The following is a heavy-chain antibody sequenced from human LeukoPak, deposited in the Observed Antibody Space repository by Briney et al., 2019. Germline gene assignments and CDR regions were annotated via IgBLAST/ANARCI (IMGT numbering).Heavy chain of an antibody. CDR3: ARDISSWTLFDY. CDR1: GGSISSYY. Sequence: SETLSLTCTVSGGSISSYYWSWIRQPPGKGLEWIGYIYYSGSTNYNPSLKSRVTISVDTSKNQFSLKLSSVTAADTAVYYCARDISSWTLFDYWGQGTLVTVSS. J-gene: IGHJ4*02. CDR2: IYYSGST. D-gene: IGHD6-13*01. V-gene: IGHV4-59*01.